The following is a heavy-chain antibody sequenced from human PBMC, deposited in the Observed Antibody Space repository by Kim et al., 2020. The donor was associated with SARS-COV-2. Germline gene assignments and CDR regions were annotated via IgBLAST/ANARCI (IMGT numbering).Heavy chain of an antibody. V-gene: IGHV3-33*01. D-gene: IGHD3-9*01. CDR2: IWYDGSNK. Sequence: GGSLRLSCAASGFTFSSYGMHWVRQAPGKGLEWVAVIWYDGSNKYYADSVKGRFTISRDNSKNTLYLQMNSLRAEDTAVYYCARDWTVLYYDILTGYYNPKNSYYYYYGMDVWGQGTTVTVSS. J-gene: IGHJ6*02. CDR1: GFTFSSYG. CDR3: ARDWTVLYYDILTGYYNPKNSYYYYYGMDV.